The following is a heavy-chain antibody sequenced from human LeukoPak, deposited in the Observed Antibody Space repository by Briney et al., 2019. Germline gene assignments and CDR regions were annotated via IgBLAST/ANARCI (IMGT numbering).Heavy chain of an antibody. D-gene: IGHD3-22*01. CDR1: GYTFTSYG. CDR3: ARVGYTDYYDSSGYYDY. V-gene: IGHV1-18*01. J-gene: IGHJ4*02. CDR2: ISAYNGNT. Sequence: GASVKVSCKASGYTFTSYGISWVRQAPGQGLEWMGWISAYNGNTNYAQKLQGRVTITADESTSTAYMELSSLRSEDTAVYYCARVGYTDYYDSSGYYDYWGQGTLVTVSS.